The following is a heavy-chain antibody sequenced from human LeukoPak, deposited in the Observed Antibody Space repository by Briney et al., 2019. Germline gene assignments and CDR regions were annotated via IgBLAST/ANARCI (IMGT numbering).Heavy chain of an antibody. CDR1: GYTFTSYG. Sequence: ASVKVSCKASGYTFTSYGISWVRQAPGQGLEWRGWISAYNGNTNYAQKLQGRVTMTRDMSTRTVYMELNSLRSEDTAVYYCARGGRGSPRDAFDIWGQGTMVTVSS. V-gene: IGHV1-18*01. J-gene: IGHJ3*02. CDR2: ISAYNGNT. D-gene: IGHD1-26*01. CDR3: ARGGRGSPRDAFDI.